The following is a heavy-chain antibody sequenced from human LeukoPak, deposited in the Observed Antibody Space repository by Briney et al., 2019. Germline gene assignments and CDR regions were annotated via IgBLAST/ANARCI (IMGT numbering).Heavy chain of an antibody. CDR3: ARGGDDFWSGPMDV. CDR1: GYTFTGYY. CDR2: INPNSGGT. V-gene: IGHV1-2*02. Sequence: ASVKVSCKASGYTFTGYYMHWVRQAPGQGLEWMGWINPNSGGTNYAQKLQGRVTMTRETSISTAYMELSRLRSDDTAVYYCARGGDDFWSGPMDVWGQGTTVTVSS. D-gene: IGHD3-3*01. J-gene: IGHJ6*02.